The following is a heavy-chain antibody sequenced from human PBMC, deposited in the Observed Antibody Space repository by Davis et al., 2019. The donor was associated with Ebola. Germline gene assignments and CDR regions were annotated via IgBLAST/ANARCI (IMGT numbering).Heavy chain of an antibody. CDR1: GYTFTSYA. CDR2: INPSGGST. V-gene: IGHV1-46*01. D-gene: IGHD5-24*01. CDR3: ARGGSRDGYNLGLDY. Sequence: ASVKVSCKASGYTFTSYAMHWVRQAPGQGLEWMGIINPSGGSTSYAQKFQGRVTMTRDTSTSTVYMELSSLRSEDTAVYYCARGGSRDGYNLGLDYWGQGTLVTVSS. J-gene: IGHJ4*02.